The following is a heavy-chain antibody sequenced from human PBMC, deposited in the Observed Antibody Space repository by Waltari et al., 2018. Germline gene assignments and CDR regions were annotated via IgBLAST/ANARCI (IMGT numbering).Heavy chain of an antibody. D-gene: IGHD6-6*01. CDR2: INQSGST. J-gene: IGHJ5*02. CDR3: ARGHPGYGSSSEWFDP. V-gene: IGHV4-34*01. CDR1: GGSFSGYS. Sequence: QVQLQQWGAGLLKPSETLSLTCAVYGGSFSGYSWSWIGQPPGKGLVCIGEINQSGSTTYYPALKSRVTISVDTSKNQSSLKLSSVTAADTAVYYCARGHPGYGSSSEWFDPWGQGTLVTFSS.